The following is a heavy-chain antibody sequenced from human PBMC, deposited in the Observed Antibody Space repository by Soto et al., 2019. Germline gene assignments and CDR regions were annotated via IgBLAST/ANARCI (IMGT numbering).Heavy chain of an antibody. CDR3: ARLWFGEPVDY. D-gene: IGHD3-10*01. V-gene: IGHV4-30-2*01. CDR1: GGSISSGGYS. J-gene: IGHJ4*02. Sequence: SETLSLTCAVSGGSISSGGYSWSWIRQPPGKGLEWIGYIYHSGSTYYNPSLKSRVTISVDRSKNQFSLKLSSVTAADTAVYYYARLWFGEPVDYWGQGTLVTVSS. CDR2: IYHSGST.